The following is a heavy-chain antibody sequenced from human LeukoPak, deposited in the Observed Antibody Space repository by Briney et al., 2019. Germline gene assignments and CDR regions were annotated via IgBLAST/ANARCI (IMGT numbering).Heavy chain of an antibody. Sequence: SETLSLTCAVSGGSISSGGYSWSWIRQPPGKGLEWIGYIYYSGSTYYNPSLKSRVTISVDTSKNQFSLKLSSVTAADTAVYYCARHLSGPKINWGQGTLVTVSS. CDR1: GGSISSGGYS. D-gene: IGHD2-15*01. V-gene: IGHV4-30-4*07. J-gene: IGHJ4*02. CDR2: IYYSGST. CDR3: ARHLSGPKIN.